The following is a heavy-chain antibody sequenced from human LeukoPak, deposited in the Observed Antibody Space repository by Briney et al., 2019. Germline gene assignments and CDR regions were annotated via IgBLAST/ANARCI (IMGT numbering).Heavy chain of an antibody. CDR1: GFTFSSYA. CDR2: ISGSGGST. D-gene: IGHD1-26*01. CDR3: AKDLLGATPLLEGEY. J-gene: IGHJ4*02. V-gene: IGHV3-23*01. Sequence: GGSLRLSCAASGFTFSSYAMSWVRQAPGKGLEWVSAISGSGGSTYYADPVKGRFTISRDNSKNTLYLQMNSLRAEDTAVYYCAKDLLGATPLLEGEYWGQGTLVTVSS.